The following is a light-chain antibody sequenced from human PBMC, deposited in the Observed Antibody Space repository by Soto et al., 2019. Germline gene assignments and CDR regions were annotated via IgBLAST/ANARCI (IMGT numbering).Light chain of an antibody. J-gene: IGLJ3*02. CDR2: MNN. V-gene: IGLV1-47*01. CDR1: RSNIGSAI. CDR3: VAWDDNLSSRV. Sequence: QSVLTQPPSLSGTPGQTVTISCIGSRSNIGSAIVHWYQQIPGTAPKHLIYMNNQRPSGVPDRFSGSKSGTSASLVITGLRSEDEADYYCVAWDDNLSSRVFGGGTKLTVL.